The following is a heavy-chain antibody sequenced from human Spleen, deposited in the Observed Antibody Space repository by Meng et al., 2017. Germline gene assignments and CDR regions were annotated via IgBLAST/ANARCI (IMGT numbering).Heavy chain of an antibody. CDR1: GYTFTGYY. V-gene: IGHV1-2*06. D-gene: IGHD5-18*01. CDR3: ARGPKRIQLWLRGYYYYGMDV. Sequence: ASVKVSCKASGYTFTGYYMHWVRQAPGQGLEWMGRINPNSGGTNYAQKFQGRVTMTRDTSISTAYMELNRLRSDDTAVYYCARGPKRIQLWLRGYYYYGMDVWGQGTTVTVSS. CDR2: INPNSGGT. J-gene: IGHJ6*02.